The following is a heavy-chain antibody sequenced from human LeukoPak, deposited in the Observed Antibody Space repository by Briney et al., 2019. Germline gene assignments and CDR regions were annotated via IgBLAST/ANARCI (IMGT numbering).Heavy chain of an antibody. J-gene: IGHJ4*02. CDR3: AKDGSSGTTHFDY. CDR2: ISYDGSNK. CDR1: GFTFSSYA. V-gene: IGHV3-30*04. Sequence: GRSLRLSCAASGFTFSSYAMHWVRQAPGKGLEWVAVISYDGSNKYYADSVKGRFTISRDNSKNTLYLQMNSLRAEDTAVYYCAKDGSSGTTHFDYWGQGTLVTVSS. D-gene: IGHD3-3*01.